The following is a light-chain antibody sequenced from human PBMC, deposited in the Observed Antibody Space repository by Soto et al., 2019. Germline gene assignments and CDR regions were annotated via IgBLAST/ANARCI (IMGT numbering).Light chain of an antibody. CDR3: ASWDDSLNGVV. J-gene: IGLJ2*01. Sequence: QPVLTQPPSAYGTPGQRVTISCSGSSSNIGSKTVNWYQQLPGTAPKLLIYSNNQRPSGVPDRFSGSKSGTSASLAISGLQSEDEADYYCASWDDSLNGVVFGGGTKLTVL. CDR2: SNN. V-gene: IGLV1-44*01. CDR1: SSNIGSKT.